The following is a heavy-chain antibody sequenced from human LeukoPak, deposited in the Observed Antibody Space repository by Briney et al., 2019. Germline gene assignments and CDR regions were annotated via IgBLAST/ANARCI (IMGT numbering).Heavy chain of an antibody. J-gene: IGHJ4*02. CDR3: ARDRDSSGYYFDY. D-gene: IGHD3-22*01. CDR1: GGTFSSYA. CDR2: IIHIFGTA. V-gene: IGHV1-69*05. Sequence: SVKVSCKASGGTFSSYAISWVRQAPGQGLEWMGGIIHIFGTANYAQKFQGRVTITTDESTSTAYMELSSLRSEDTAVYYCARDRDSSGYYFDYWGQGTLVTVSS.